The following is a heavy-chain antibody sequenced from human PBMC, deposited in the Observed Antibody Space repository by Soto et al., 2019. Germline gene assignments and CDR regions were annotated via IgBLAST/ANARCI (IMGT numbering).Heavy chain of an antibody. J-gene: IGHJ4*02. CDR1: GYSFATYG. Sequence: ASVKVSCKASGYSFATYGFSWVRQAPEQGLECVGWISAHNGDTHYSQKFQGRVTLTTDTSTNTGYMERRSLTSDDTAVYFCATEPIYYNDGSGYYPLGHWGQGTLVTVSS. CDR2: ISAHNGDT. V-gene: IGHV1-18*04. D-gene: IGHD3-22*01. CDR3: ATEPIYYNDGSGYYPLGH.